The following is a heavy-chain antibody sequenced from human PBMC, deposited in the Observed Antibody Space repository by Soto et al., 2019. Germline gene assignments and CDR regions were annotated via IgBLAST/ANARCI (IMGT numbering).Heavy chain of an antibody. CDR1: GFTFSSYS. J-gene: IGHJ6*03. CDR3: ARGRKRFLEWLLSYMDV. D-gene: IGHD3-3*01. Sequence: GGSLRLSCAASGFTFSSYSMNWVRQAPGKGLEWVSYISSSSSTIYYADSVKGRFTISRDNAKNSLYLQMNSLRAEDTAVYYCARGRKRFLEWLLSYMDVWGKGTTVTVSS. CDR2: ISSSSSTI. V-gene: IGHV3-48*01.